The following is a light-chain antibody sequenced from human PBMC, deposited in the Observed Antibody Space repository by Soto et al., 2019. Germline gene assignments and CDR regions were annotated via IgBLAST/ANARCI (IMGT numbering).Light chain of an antibody. V-gene: IGLV2-14*01. CDR2: EVS. CDR3: SSYTTTTRL. Sequence: QSVLTQHASVSGSPGQSITISCTGTSSDIGSNNYVSWFQQRPGKAPTLIIYEVSNRPSGVSTHFSGSKSGNTASLTISGLLPEEEAEYYCSSYTTTTRLFGGGTKLTVL. J-gene: IGLJ3*02. CDR1: SSDIGSNNY.